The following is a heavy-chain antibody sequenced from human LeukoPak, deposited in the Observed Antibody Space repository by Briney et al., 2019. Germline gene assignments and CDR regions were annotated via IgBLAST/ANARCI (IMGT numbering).Heavy chain of an antibody. V-gene: IGHV4-59*01. J-gene: IGHJ6*02. D-gene: IGHD6-13*01. CDR1: GGSISSYY. CDR3: ARAARYSSSWDYYYGMDV. CDR2: IYYSGST. Sequence: SETLSLTCTVSGGSISSYYWSWIRQPPGKGLEWIGYIYYSGSTNYNPFLKSRVTTSVDTSKNQFSLKLSSVTAADTAVYYCARAARYSSSWDYYYGMDVWGQGTTVTVSS.